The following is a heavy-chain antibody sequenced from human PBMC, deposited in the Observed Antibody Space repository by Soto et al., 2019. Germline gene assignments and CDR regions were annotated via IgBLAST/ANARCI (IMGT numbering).Heavy chain of an antibody. D-gene: IGHD3-22*01. J-gene: IGHJ4*02. CDR1: GGSISSSSYY. Sequence: PSETLSLTCTVSGGSISSSSYYWGWIRQPPGKGLEWIGSIYYSGSTYCNPSLKSRVTISVDTSKNQFSLKLSSVTAADTAVYYCARRHSSGYKFDYWGQGTLVTVSS. CDR2: IYYSGST. V-gene: IGHV4-39*01. CDR3: ARRHSSGYKFDY.